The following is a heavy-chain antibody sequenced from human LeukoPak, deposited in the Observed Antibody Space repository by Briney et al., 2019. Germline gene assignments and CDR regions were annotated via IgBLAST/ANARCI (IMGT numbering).Heavy chain of an antibody. CDR3: AKGSGWYV. D-gene: IGHD6-19*01. J-gene: IGHJ4*02. CDR2: VSGSGGST. V-gene: IGHV3-23*01. Sequence: PGGSLRLSCAASGFTFSSSSMSWVRQAPAKGQEGDSVVSGSGGSTDYAASVKGRFTISRDNAKNTLYLQINSLRAEDTAVYYCAKGSGWYVWGQGTLVTVSS. CDR1: GFTFSSSS.